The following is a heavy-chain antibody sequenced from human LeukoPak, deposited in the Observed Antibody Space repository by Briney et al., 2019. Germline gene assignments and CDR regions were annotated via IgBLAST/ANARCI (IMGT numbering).Heavy chain of an antibody. Sequence: GGSLRLSCAASGFTFSSYAMSWVRQAPGKGLERVSAISGSGGSTYYADSVKGRFTISRDNSKNTLYLQMNSLRAEDAAVYYCAKWAGYYGSGSYYNWFDPWGQGTLVTVSS. CDR1: GFTFSSYA. CDR2: ISGSGGST. CDR3: AKWAGYYGSGSYYNWFDP. V-gene: IGHV3-23*01. J-gene: IGHJ5*02. D-gene: IGHD3-10*01.